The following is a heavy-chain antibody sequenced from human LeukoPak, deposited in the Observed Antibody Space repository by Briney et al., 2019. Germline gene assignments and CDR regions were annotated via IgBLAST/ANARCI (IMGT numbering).Heavy chain of an antibody. V-gene: IGHV1-18*01. J-gene: IGHJ4*02. Sequence: ASVKVSCKASGYTFTSYGISWVRQAPGQGLEWMGWISAYNGNTNYAQKLQGRVTMTTDTSTSTAYMELRSLRSDDTAVYYCARDQWSGSGGSNPADYWGQGTLVTVSS. CDR1: GYTFTSYG. CDR3: ARDQWSGSGGSNPADY. D-gene: IGHD6-19*01. CDR2: ISAYNGNT.